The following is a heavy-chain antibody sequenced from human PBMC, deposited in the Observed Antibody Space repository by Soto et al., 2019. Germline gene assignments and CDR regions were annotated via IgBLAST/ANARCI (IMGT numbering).Heavy chain of an antibody. CDR3: ARGWGYDFWSGYYLRDY. D-gene: IGHD3-3*01. CDR2: INHSGST. CDR1: GGSFSGYY. Sequence: SETLSLTCAVYGGSFSGYYWSWIRQPPGKGLEWIGEINHSGSTNYNPSLKSRVTISVDTSKNQFSLKLSSVTAADTAVYYCARGWGYDFWSGYYLRDYWGQGTLVTVSS. V-gene: IGHV4-34*01. J-gene: IGHJ4*02.